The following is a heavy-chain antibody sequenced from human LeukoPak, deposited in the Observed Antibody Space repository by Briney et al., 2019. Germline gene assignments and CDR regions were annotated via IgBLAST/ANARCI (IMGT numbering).Heavy chain of an antibody. CDR3: ARDLGYYDSSGYPMGY. CDR2: ISSSGSTI. D-gene: IGHD3-22*01. V-gene: IGHV3-11*01. Sequence: PGGSLRLSCAASGFTFSDYYMSWIRQAPGKGLEWVPYISSSGSTIYYADSVKGRFTISRDNAKNSLYLQMNSLRAEDTAVYYCARDLGYYDSSGYPMGYWGQGTLVTVSS. CDR1: GFTFSDYY. J-gene: IGHJ4*02.